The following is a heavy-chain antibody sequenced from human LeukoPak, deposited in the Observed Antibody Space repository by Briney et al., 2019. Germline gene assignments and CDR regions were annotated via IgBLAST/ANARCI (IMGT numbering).Heavy chain of an antibody. CDR2: ISSNGGST. V-gene: IGHV3-64*04. CDR3: AKEPRYSSSWYGDY. Sequence: GGSLRLSCSASGFTFSSYAMHWVRQAPGKGLEYVSAISSNGGSTYYADSVKGRFTISRDNSKNTLYLQMNSLRAEDTAVYYCAKEPRYSSSWYGDYWGQGTLVTVSS. J-gene: IGHJ4*02. D-gene: IGHD6-13*01. CDR1: GFTFSSYA.